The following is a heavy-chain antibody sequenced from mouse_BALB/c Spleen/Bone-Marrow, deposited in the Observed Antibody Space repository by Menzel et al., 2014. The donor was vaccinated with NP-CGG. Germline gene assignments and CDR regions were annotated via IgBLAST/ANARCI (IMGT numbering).Heavy chain of an antibody. D-gene: IGHD2-4*01. CDR3: ARREYDYDVFAY. CDR1: GFTFXSYY. CDR2: INSNGGST. J-gene: IGHJ3*01. V-gene: IGHV5-6-2*01. Sequence: EVQGVESGGGLVKLGGSLKLSCAASGFTFXSYYMSWVRQTPEKRLELVAAINSNGGSTYYPDTVKGRFTISRDNAKNTLYLQMSSLKSEDTALYYCARREYDYDVFAYWGQGTLVTVSA.